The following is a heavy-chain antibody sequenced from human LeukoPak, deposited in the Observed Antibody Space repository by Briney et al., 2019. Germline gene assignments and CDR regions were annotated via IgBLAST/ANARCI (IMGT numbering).Heavy chain of an antibody. CDR2: ISSSGSTI. CDR1: GFTFSDYY. Sequence: PGGSLRLSCAASGFTFSDYYMSWIRQAPGKGLEWVSYISSSGSTIYYADSVKGRFTISGDNAKNSLYLQMNSLRAEDTAVYYCARGVAAPYWYFDLWGRGTLVTVSS. CDR3: ARGVAAPYWYFDL. V-gene: IGHV3-11*01. J-gene: IGHJ2*01. D-gene: IGHD6-13*01.